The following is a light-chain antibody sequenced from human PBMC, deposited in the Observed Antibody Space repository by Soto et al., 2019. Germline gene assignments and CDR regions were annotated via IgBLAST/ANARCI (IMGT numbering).Light chain of an antibody. CDR3: QQYGSSLPVT. Sequence: EIVLTQSPGTLSLSPGERATLSCRASQSLTNNYLARYQQKPGQAPRLLIYAASSRATGIPDRFSGSGSETDYTLTISRLEPEDFAVYYCQQYGSSLPVTFGGGNNVEIK. CDR2: AAS. J-gene: IGKJ4*01. CDR1: QSLTNNY. V-gene: IGKV3-20*01.